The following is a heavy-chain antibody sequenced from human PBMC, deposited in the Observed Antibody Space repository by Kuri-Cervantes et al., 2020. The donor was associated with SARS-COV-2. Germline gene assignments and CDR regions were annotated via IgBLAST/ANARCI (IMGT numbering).Heavy chain of an antibody. CDR2: ISGSGVGT. J-gene: IGHJ4*02. Sequence: GESLKISCAASGFTFSSFAMSWVRQAPGKGLEWVSSISGSGVGTYYADSVKGRFTISRDNSKNTLYLQMNSLRAEDSALYYCAKVGLSFDYWGQGTLCTVSS. CDR3: AKVGLSFDY. CDR1: GFTFSSFA. D-gene: IGHD2/OR15-2a*01. V-gene: IGHV3-23*01.